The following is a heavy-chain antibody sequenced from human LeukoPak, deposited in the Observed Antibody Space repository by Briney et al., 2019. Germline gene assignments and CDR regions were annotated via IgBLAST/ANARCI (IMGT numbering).Heavy chain of an antibody. CDR3: ARTFSESYYNYGMDV. V-gene: IGHV4-59*01. J-gene: IGHJ6*02. Sequence: NPSETLSLTCTVSGGSISSYYWSWIRQPPGKGLEWIGYVYYSGRTNYNPSLKSRVTISVDTSKNQFSLKLSSVTAADTAVYYCARTFSESYYNYGMDVWGQGTTVTVSS. D-gene: IGHD1-26*01. CDR1: GGSISSYY. CDR2: VYYSGRT.